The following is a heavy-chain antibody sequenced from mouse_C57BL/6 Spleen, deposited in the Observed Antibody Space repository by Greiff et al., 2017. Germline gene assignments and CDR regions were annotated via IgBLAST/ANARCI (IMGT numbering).Heavy chain of an antibody. J-gene: IGHJ3*01. CDR3: AREPGAFAY. CDR1: GFTFSSYG. D-gene: IGHD4-1*01. CDR2: ISSGGSST. Sequence: EVQVVESGGDLVKPGGSLKLSCAASGFTFSSYGMSWVRQTPDKRLEWVATISSGGSSTYAPDSVMGRFTISRDKAKNTVYLRMSSLKSEDTAMYYCAREPGAFAYWGRGTLVTVSA. V-gene: IGHV5-6*01.